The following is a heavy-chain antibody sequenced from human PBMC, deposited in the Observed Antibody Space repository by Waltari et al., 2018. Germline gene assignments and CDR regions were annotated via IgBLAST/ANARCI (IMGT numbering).Heavy chain of an antibody. Sequence: QVRLQESGPGLVKPSETLSLTCAVSGYSISSGHYWGWIRQPPGKGLEWIGSIRHSGSSYYNPSLKSRVTISVDTSENQFSLKLNSVTAADTAVYYCARTNAFDIWGQGTMVTVPS. V-gene: IGHV4-38-2*01. CDR2: IRHSGSS. CDR1: GYSISSGHY. CDR3: ARTNAFDI. J-gene: IGHJ3*02.